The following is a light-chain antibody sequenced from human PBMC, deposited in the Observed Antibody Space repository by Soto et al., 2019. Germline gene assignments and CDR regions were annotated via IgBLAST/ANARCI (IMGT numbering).Light chain of an antibody. CDR3: QQPHNCPRK. V-gene: IGKV1-9*01. CDR1: QGITSY. J-gene: IGKJ1*01. Sequence: IQLTRSPSSLSASVGDRVTITCRASQGITSYLAWYQQKPGKAPKLLIYAASTLQSGVPSRFRRSGYRNDFTVTISSVQPEDFATYYCQQPHNCPRKFGQVTHVEIX. CDR2: AAS.